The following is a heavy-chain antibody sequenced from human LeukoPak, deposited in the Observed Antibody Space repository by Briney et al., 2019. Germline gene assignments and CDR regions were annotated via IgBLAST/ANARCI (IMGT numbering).Heavy chain of an antibody. Sequence: SETLSLTCTVSGGSISSGDYYWSWIRQPPGKGLEWIGYIYYSGSTYYNPSLKRRVTISVDTSKNPFSLKLSSVTAADTAVYYCARGVRRRGYGNWFDPWGQGTLVTVSS. CDR3: ARGVRRRGYGNWFDP. CDR1: GGSISSGDYY. CDR2: IYYSGST. J-gene: IGHJ5*02. V-gene: IGHV4-30-4*01. D-gene: IGHD3-10*01.